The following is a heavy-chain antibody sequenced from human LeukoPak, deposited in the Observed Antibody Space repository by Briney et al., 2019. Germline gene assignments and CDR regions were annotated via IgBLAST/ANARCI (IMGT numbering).Heavy chain of an antibody. J-gene: IGHJ4*02. Sequence: GGSLRLSCAASGFTFSSYAMHWVRQAPGKGLEYVSAISSNGGNTYYANSVKGRFTISRDNSKNTLYLQMGSLRAEDMAVYYCARVRYCSSTSCASDYWGQGTLVTVSS. CDR3: ARVRYCSSTSCASDY. D-gene: IGHD2-2*01. CDR1: GFTFSSYA. V-gene: IGHV3-64*01. CDR2: ISSNGGNT.